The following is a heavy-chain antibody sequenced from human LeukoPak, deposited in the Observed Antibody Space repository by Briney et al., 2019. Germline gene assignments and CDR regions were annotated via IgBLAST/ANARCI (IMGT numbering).Heavy chain of an antibody. CDR1: GGSISSSSYY. J-gene: IGHJ2*01. D-gene: IGHD5-24*01. CDR2: IYYSGST. V-gene: IGHV4-39*01. CDR3: ARHSIRTSYWYFDL. Sequence: PSETLSLTCTVSGGSISSSSYYWGWIRQPPGKGLEWIGCIYYSGSTYYNPSLKSRVTISVDTSKNQFSLKLSSVTAADTAVYYCARHSIRTSYWYFDLWGRGTLVTVSS.